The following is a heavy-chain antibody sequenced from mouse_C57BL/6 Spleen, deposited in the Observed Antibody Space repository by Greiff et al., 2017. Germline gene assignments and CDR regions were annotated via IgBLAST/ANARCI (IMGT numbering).Heavy chain of an antibody. CDR1: GYAFSSYW. Sequence: VKLQQSGAELVKPGASVKISCKASGYAFSSYWMNWVKQRPGKGLEWIGQIYPGDGDTNYNGKFKGKATLTADKSSSTAYMQLSSLTSEDSAVYFCARAPYGYDYAMDYWGQGTSVTVSS. J-gene: IGHJ4*01. D-gene: IGHD2-2*01. CDR3: ARAPYGYDYAMDY. CDR2: IYPGDGDT. V-gene: IGHV1-80*01.